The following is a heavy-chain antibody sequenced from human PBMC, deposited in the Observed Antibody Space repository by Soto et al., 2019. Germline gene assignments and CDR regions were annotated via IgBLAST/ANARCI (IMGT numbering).Heavy chain of an antibody. D-gene: IGHD3-22*01. CDR2: INPSGGST. V-gene: IGHV1-46*01. J-gene: IGHJ6*02. CDR1: GYTFTSYY. CDR3: ARSAMIVVGPHVDYYYYCGMDV. Sequence: ASVKVSCKASGYTFTSYYMHWVRQAPGQGLEWMGIINPSGGSTSYAQKFQGRVTMTRDTSTSTVYMELSSLRSEDTAVYYCARSAMIVVGPHVDYYYYCGMDVWGQRTTVTVS.